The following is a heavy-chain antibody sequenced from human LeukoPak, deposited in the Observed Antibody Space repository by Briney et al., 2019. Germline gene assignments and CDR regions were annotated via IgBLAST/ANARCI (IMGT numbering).Heavy chain of an antibody. CDR3: AKGIYDFWSGYYIQMEGY. D-gene: IGHD3-3*01. J-gene: IGHJ4*02. CDR1: GFPFSSYA. Sequence: GGSLRLSCAASGFPFSSYAMSWVRQAPGKGLEWVSAISGSGGNTYYADSVKGRFTISRDNSKNTLYLQMNSLRAEDTAVYYCAKGIYDFWSGYYIQMEGYWGQGTLVTVSS. V-gene: IGHV3-23*01. CDR2: ISGSGGNT.